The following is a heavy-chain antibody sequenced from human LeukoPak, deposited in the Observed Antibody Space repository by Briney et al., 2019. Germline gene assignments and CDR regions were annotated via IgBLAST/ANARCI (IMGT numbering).Heavy chain of an antibody. CDR1: EFTFSSYA. J-gene: IGHJ2*01. CDR2: ISASGGST. V-gene: IGHV3-23*01. CDR3: ATLYYDSSGRFYWYFDL. Sequence: GGSLRLSCAASEFTFSSYAMQWVRQAPGKGLEWVSGISASGGSTWYADSVKGRFTISRDNAKNTLYLQMNSLRAEDTAVYYCATLYYDSSGRFYWYFDLWGRGTLVTVSS. D-gene: IGHD3-22*01.